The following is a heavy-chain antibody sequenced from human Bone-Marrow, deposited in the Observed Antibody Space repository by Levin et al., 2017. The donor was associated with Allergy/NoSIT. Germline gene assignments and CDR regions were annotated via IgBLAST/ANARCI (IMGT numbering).Heavy chain of an antibody. J-gene: IGHJ4*02. CDR1: GFTVSSNY. Sequence: LSLTCAASGFTVSSNYMSWVRQAPGKGLEWVSVIYSGGSTYYADSVKGRFTISRDNSKNTLYLQMNSLRAEDTAVYYCASGVLLWFGESAFDYWGQGTLVTVSS. V-gene: IGHV3-53*01. CDR3: ASGVLLWFGESAFDY. CDR2: IYSGGST. D-gene: IGHD3-10*01.